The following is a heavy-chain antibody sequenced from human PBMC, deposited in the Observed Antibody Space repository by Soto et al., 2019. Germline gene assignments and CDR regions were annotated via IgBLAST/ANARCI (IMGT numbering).Heavy chain of an antibody. Sequence: SETLSLTCTVSGGSISSSSYYWGWIRQPPGKGLEWIGSIYYSGSTYYNPSLKSRVTISVDMSKNQFSLKLSSVTAADTAVYYCARTTVTTSFQWFDPWGQGTLVTVS. CDR1: GGSISSSSYY. CDR2: IYYSGST. V-gene: IGHV4-39*01. CDR3: ARTTVTTSFQWFDP. J-gene: IGHJ5*02. D-gene: IGHD4-17*01.